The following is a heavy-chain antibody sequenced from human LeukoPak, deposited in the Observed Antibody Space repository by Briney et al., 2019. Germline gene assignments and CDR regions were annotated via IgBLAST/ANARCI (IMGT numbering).Heavy chain of an antibody. D-gene: IGHD3-22*01. J-gene: IGHJ4*02. V-gene: IGHV1-69*05. CDR2: VIAIFGRI. CDR3: ARGELGDRSGFSFFDY. CDR1: GGPFNSYG. Sequence: GASVQVSFKAPGGPFNSYGISWGRQAPGQGVEWMGGVIAIFGRIKYGQKFQGRATITTDESTSTAYMELSSLTSEDTGVYYCARGELGDRSGFSFFDYWGQGTLVTVSS.